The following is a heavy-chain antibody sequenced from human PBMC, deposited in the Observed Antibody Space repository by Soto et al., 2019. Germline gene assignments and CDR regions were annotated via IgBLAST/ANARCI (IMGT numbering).Heavy chain of an antibody. Sequence: QVQLQQWGAGLLKPSETLSLTCAVYGGSFSGYYWSWIRQPPGKGLEWMGEIKHSGSTNYNPSLKSRVTISVDTSKNQFSLKLSSVTAADTAVYYCARVSGIYYYGMDVWGQGTTVTVSS. CDR2: IKHSGST. CDR1: GGSFSGYY. J-gene: IGHJ6*02. V-gene: IGHV4-34*01. CDR3: ARVSGIYYYGMDV. D-gene: IGHD3-10*01.